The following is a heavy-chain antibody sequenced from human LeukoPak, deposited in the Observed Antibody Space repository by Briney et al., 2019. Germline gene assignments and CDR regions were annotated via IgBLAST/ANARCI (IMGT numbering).Heavy chain of an antibody. D-gene: IGHD2-2*01. CDR3: ARLLGYCSTTRCYGFDY. V-gene: IGHV1-2*02. J-gene: IGHJ4*02. CDR2: INPNSGDT. Sequence: ASVKVSCKASGYTFTGYYMHRVRQAPGQGLEWMGWINPNSGDTNYAQKFQGRVTMTRDTSISTAYMELSSLRSGDTAVYYWARLLGYCSTTRCYGFDYWGQGTLVTVSS. CDR1: GYTFTGYY.